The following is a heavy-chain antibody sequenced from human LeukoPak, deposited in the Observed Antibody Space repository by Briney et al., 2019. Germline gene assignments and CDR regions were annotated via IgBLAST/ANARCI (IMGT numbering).Heavy chain of an antibody. CDR2: IRSKANSYAT. CDR1: GFTFSGSA. J-gene: IGHJ4*02. V-gene: IGHV3-73*01. CDR3: TRRSGSYYNDFYY. D-gene: IGHD3-10*01. Sequence: GGSLKLSCAASGFTFSGSAMHWVRQASGKGLEWVGRIRSKANSYATAYAASVKGRFTISRDDSKNTAYLQMNSLKTEDTAVYYCTRRSGSYYNDFYYWGQGTLVTVSS.